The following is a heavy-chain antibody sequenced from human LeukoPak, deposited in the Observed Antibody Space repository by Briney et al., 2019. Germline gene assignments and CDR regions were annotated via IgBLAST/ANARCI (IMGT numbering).Heavy chain of an antibody. Sequence: PSETLSLTCAVYGGSFSGYYWSWIRQPPGKGLEWIGEINHSGSTNYNPSLKSRVTISVDTSKNQFSLKLSSVTAADTAVYYCARVVNSGSYHGFDYWGQGTLVTVSS. CDR3: ARVVNSGSYHGFDY. CDR2: INHSGST. CDR1: GGSFSGYY. V-gene: IGHV4-34*01. D-gene: IGHD1-26*01. J-gene: IGHJ4*02.